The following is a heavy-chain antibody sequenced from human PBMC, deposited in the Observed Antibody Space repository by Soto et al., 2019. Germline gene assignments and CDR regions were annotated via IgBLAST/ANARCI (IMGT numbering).Heavy chain of an antibody. CDR1: GGTFSSYA. CDR2: IIPIFGTA. CDR3: ATSKSIAAAGLINDY. D-gene: IGHD6-13*01. Sequence: QVQLVQSGAEVKKPGSSVKVSCKASGGTFSSYAISWVRQAPGQGLEWMGGIIPIFGTANYGQKFQGRVTITADTSQMTAYLELSCRRSADTSVYYCATSKSIAAAGLINDYWGQGTLVTVSS. V-gene: IGHV1-69*14. J-gene: IGHJ4*02.